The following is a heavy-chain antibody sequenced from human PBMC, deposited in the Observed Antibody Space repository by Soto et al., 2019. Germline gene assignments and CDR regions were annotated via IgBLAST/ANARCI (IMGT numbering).Heavy chain of an antibody. J-gene: IGHJ4*02. CDR2: FDPEDGET. Sequence: GASVKVSCKVSGYTLTELSMHWVRQAPGKGLEWMGGFDPEDGETIYAQKFQGRVTMTEDTSTDTAYMELSSLRSEDTAVYYCAKGGYGSGILGYWGQGTLVTVSS. CDR1: GYTLTELS. D-gene: IGHD3-10*01. CDR3: AKGGYGSGILGY. V-gene: IGHV1-24*01.